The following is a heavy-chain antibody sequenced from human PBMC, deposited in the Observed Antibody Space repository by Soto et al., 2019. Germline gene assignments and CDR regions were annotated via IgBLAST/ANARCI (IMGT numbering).Heavy chain of an antibody. V-gene: IGHV1-18*01. CDR1: GYTFTSYG. Sequence: ASVKVSCKASGYTFTSYGISWVRQAPGQGLEWMGWISAYNGNTNYAQKLQGRVTMTTATSPSTAYMALRSLRSDDKAVYYWGRCPYSTGWGWCESWGKGTRVTFSS. CDR2: ISAYNGNT. D-gene: IGHD6-19*01. CDR3: GRCPYSTGWGWCES. J-gene: IGHJ5*01.